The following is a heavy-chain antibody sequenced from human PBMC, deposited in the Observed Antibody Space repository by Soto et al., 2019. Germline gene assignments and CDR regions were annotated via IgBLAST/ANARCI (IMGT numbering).Heavy chain of an antibody. Sequence: PSETLTLTCSVSGVSISSGLYHWNWIRQRPGRGLEGIGFSYYTGTPYDNPSLKSRVTISVDTYQNQFSLRLSSVTAADTAVYYCARRRTDSDWAFDYWGQGNLVTVSS. CDR2: SYYTGTP. J-gene: IGHJ4*02. CDR3: ARRRTDSDWAFDY. CDR1: GVSISSGLYH. D-gene: IGHD6-19*01. V-gene: IGHV4-31*03.